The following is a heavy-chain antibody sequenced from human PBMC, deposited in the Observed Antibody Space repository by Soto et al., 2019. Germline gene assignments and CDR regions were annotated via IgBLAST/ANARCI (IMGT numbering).Heavy chain of an antibody. CDR2: INPSGGST. CDR3: ATVSSWSCFDY. CDR1: GYTFTSYY. D-gene: IGHD6-13*01. V-gene: IGHV1-46*01. J-gene: IGHJ4*02. Sequence: QVQLVQSGAEVKKSGASVKVSCKAYGYTFTSYYMYWVRQAPGQGLEWMGIINPSGGSTSYGQKFQGIVTLTRDTSTSTVYTELSSLRSEDTTVYYFATVSSWSCFDYWGQGTLVTVSS.